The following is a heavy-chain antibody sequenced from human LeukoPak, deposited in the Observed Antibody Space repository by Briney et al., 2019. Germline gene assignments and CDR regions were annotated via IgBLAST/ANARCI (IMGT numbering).Heavy chain of an antibody. J-gene: IGHJ4*02. CDR2: ISSSGSTI. CDR3: AIAFLLKAYGSLDY. CDR1: GFTFSSYE. V-gene: IGHV3-48*03. D-gene: IGHD4-17*01. Sequence: GGSLRLSCAASGFTFSSYEMNWVRQAPGKGLEWVSYISSSGSTIYYADSVKGRFTISRDNAENSRYMQMNSMRAEDRVVYYCAIAFLLKAYGSLDYGGQGTLVTVSS.